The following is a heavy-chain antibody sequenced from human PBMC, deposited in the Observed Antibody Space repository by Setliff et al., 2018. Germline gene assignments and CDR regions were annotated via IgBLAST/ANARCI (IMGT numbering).Heavy chain of an antibody. J-gene: IGHJ4*02. CDR1: GYPFTNYG. V-gene: IGHV1-18*01. Sequence: GASVKVSCKASGYPFTNYGITWVRQAPGQGLEWLGWISTYNINTNYAQKLQDRVTMTTDTSTSTAYMELRSLGSDDTAVYYCATFRGDTYGYDYWGQGTLVTVSS. D-gene: IGHD5-18*01. CDR2: ISTYNINT. CDR3: ATFRGDTYGYDY.